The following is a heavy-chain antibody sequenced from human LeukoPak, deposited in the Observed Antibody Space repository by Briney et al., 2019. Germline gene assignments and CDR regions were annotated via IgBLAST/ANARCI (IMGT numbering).Heavy chain of an antibody. Sequence: KGGESLKISCKGSGYSFTSYWISWVRQMPGKGLEWMGRIDPSDSYTNYSPSFQGHVTISADKSISTAYLQWSSLKASDTAMYYCAREPPKRYSGYDPTGWFDPWGQGTLVTVSS. D-gene: IGHD5-12*01. CDR1: GYSFTSYW. CDR2: IDPSDSYT. J-gene: IGHJ5*02. CDR3: AREPPKRYSGYDPTGWFDP. V-gene: IGHV5-10-1*01.